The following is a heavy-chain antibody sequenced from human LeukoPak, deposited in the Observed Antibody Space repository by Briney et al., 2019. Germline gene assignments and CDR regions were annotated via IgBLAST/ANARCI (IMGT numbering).Heavy chain of an antibody. CDR1: GYRFSSYW. J-gene: IGHJ3*02. D-gene: IGHD2-15*01. CDR2: FYPGDSDT. V-gene: IGHV5-51*01. CDR3: ARLGYCSGGSCYSRTHDAFDI. Sequence: GESLKTSCQGPGYRFSSYWIAWVRQMPGKGLEWRWVFYPGDSDTRYSPSFQGQVTISADKSISTAYLQWSSLKASDTAMYYCARLGYCSGGSCYSRTHDAFDIWGQGTMVTVSS.